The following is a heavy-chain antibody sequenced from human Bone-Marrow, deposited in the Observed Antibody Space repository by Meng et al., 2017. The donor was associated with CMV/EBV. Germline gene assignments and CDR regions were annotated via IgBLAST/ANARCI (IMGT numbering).Heavy chain of an antibody. D-gene: IGHD6-19*01. CDR1: EFTFSSYA. CDR2: VSYDGSKK. J-gene: IGHJ6*02. V-gene: IGHV3-30-3*01. CDR3: ARGYLAAGIDYYYGMDV. Sequence: GESLKISCEASEFTFSSYAMHWVRQAPGKGLEWVAVVSYDGSKKYYADSVKGRFTISRDNSKNTLYLQMNSLRAEDTAVYYCARGYLAAGIDYYYGMDVWGQRTTVTVSS.